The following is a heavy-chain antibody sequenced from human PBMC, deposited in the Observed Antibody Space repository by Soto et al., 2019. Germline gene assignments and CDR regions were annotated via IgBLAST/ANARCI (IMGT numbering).Heavy chain of an antibody. V-gene: IGHV4-30-4*01. J-gene: IGHJ6*02. CDR1: GDSITNSDYY. Sequence: QVQLQESGPGLVKPSQTLSLTCTVSGDSITNSDYYWKWIRQSPGKGLEWIASRTYSGNTYYNPSLKSLVVISADTSKNLSSMKLRSVTAAHSALYFCARHGPYYYGFDVWGQGTTVTVSS. CDR3: ARHGPYYYGFDV. CDR2: RTYSGNT.